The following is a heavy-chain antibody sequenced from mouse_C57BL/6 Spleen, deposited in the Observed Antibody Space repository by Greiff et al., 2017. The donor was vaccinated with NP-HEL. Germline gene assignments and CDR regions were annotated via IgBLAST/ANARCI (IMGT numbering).Heavy chain of an antibody. CDR3: AGGDWDRYFDY. D-gene: IGHD4-1*01. J-gene: IGHJ2*01. Sequence: EVQLQQSGPELVKPGASVKMSCKASGYTFTDYNMHWVKQSHGKSLEWIGYINPNNGGTSYNQKFKGKATLTVNKSSSTAYMELRSLTSEDSSVYYCAGGDWDRYFDYWGQGTTLTVSS. CDR1: GYTFTDYN. V-gene: IGHV1-22*01. CDR2: INPNNGGT.